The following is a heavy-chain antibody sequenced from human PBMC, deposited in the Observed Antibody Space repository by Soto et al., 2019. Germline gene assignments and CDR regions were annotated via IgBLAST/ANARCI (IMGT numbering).Heavy chain of an antibody. CDR2: IKPSGGSA. V-gene: IGHV1-46*01. Sequence: QVQLVQSGAEVKKPGASVKVSCKASGYTFTSYFMHWVRQAPGQGLEWMGIIKPSGGSASYAQKFQGRVTLTRDTSTSTVYLELSSLRSEDTAVYYCARDSSLGGTMGNAFDMWGQGTMVTISS. D-gene: IGHD1-7*01. J-gene: IGHJ3*02. CDR3: ARDSSLGGTMGNAFDM. CDR1: GYTFTSYF.